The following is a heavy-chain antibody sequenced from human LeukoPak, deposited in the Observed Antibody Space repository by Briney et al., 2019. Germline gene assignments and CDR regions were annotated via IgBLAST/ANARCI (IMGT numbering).Heavy chain of an antibody. CDR3: ASRWIQDGFDI. D-gene: IGHD5-18*01. Sequence: GESLKTSCKGSGYRFTSYWIGWVRQKPGKGLEWMGIIYPGDSDTRYSPSFQGQVTISADKSISTAYLQWSSLKASDTAMYYCASRWIQDGFDIWGQGTMVTVSS. CDR2: IYPGDSDT. V-gene: IGHV5-51*01. CDR1: GYRFTSYW. J-gene: IGHJ3*02.